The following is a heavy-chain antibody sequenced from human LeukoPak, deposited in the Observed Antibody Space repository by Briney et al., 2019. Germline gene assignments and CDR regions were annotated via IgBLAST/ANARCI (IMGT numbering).Heavy chain of an antibody. CDR1: GFTFSSYA. J-gene: IGHJ4*02. Sequence: PGGSLRLSCAASGFTFSSYAMSWVRQAPGKGLEWVSAISGSGGSTYYADSVKGRFTISRDNSKNTLYLQMNSLRAEDTAVYYCERGTRRVVTAIQPFDYWGQGTLVTVSS. V-gene: IGHV3-23*01. D-gene: IGHD2-21*02. CDR2: ISGSGGST. CDR3: ERGTRRVVTAIQPFDY.